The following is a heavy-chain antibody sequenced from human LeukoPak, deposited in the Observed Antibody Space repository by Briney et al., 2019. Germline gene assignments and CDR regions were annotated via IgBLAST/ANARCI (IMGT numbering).Heavy chain of an antibody. CDR1: DYSISSGYY. Sequence: SETLSLTCTVSDYSISSGYYWGWIRQPPGKGLEWIGSIYYSGSTYYNPSLKSRVTISVDTSKNQFSLKLSSVTAADTAVYYCARPAVRGVIGDAFDIWGQGTMVTVSS. CDR2: IYYSGST. V-gene: IGHV4-38-2*02. D-gene: IGHD3-10*01. CDR3: ARPAVRGVIGDAFDI. J-gene: IGHJ3*02.